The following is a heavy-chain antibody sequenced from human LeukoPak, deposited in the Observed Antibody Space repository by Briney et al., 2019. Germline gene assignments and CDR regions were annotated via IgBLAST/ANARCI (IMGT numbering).Heavy chain of an antibody. Sequence: ETLSLTCTVSGGSISRYYWNWIRQPPGKGLEWVGYIYYSGSTNYNPSLKSRVSISVDTSKNQFSLKLSSVTAADTAVYYCARGVPFFDHWGQGTLVTVSS. CDR3: ARGVPFFDH. J-gene: IGHJ4*02. CDR2: IYYSGST. CDR1: GGSISRYY. V-gene: IGHV4-59*01.